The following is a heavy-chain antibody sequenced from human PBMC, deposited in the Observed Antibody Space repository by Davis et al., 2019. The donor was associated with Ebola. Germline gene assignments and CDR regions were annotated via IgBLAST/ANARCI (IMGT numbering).Heavy chain of an antibody. CDR3: ARGEAVVVPAAIGPYYYYYMDV. Sequence: SETLSLTCTVSGGSISSGDYYWSWIRQHPGKGLEWIGYIYYSGSTYYNPSLKSRVTISVDTSKNQFSLKLSSVTAADTAVYYCARGEAVVVPAAIGPYYYYYMDVWGKGTTVTVSS. J-gene: IGHJ6*03. CDR1: GGSISSGDYY. V-gene: IGHV4-31*03. CDR2: IYYSGST. D-gene: IGHD2-2*01.